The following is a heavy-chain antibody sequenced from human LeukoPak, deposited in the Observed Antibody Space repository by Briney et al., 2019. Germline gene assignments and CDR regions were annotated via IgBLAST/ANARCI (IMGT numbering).Heavy chain of an antibody. CDR1: GFTFSSYW. J-gene: IGHJ4*02. CDR3: ARVLFSSSGWYAGYYFDY. Sequence: GGSLRLSCAASGFTFSSYWMSWVRQAPGKGLEWVANIKQDGSEKYYVDSVKGRFTISRDNAKNSLYLQMNSLRAEDTAVYYCARVLFSSSGWYAGYYFDYWGQGTLVTVSS. CDR2: IKQDGSEK. D-gene: IGHD6-19*01. V-gene: IGHV3-7*01.